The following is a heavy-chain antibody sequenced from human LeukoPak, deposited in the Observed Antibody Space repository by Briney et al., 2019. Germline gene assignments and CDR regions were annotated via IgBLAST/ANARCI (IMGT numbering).Heavy chain of an antibody. V-gene: IGHV4-61*02. D-gene: IGHD3-3*01. Sequence: SETLSLTCTVSGGSISSGSYYWSWIRQPAGKGLEWIGRIYTSGSTNYNPSLKSRVTISVDTSKNQFSLRLSSVTAADTAVYYCARGGDLEWLLYRYDYWGQGTLVTVSS. CDR2: IYTSGST. J-gene: IGHJ4*02. CDR1: GGSISSGSYY. CDR3: ARGGDLEWLLYRYDY.